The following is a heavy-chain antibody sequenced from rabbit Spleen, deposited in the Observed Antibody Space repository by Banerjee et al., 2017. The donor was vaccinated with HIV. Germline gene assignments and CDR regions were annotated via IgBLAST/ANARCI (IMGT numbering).Heavy chain of an antibody. D-gene: IGHD2-1*01. CDR3: VRGYDDYGDYTRLDL. J-gene: IGHJ3*01. V-gene: IGHV1S45*01. CDR2: IYGGSSGST. CDR1: GVSFSGSSY. Sequence: QEQLVESGGDLVKPGASLTLTCIASGVSFSGSSYMCWVRQAPGKGLECIACIYGGSSGSTYYASWAKGRFTISKTSSTTVTLQMTSLTAADTATYFCVRGYDDYGDYTRLDLWGQGTLVTVS.